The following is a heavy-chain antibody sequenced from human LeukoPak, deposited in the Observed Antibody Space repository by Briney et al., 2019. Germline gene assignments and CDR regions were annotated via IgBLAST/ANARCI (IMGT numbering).Heavy chain of an antibody. D-gene: IGHD2-2*01. J-gene: IGHJ6*02. CDR2: ISWNSSSI. CDR3: AKDISAGACSSTSCYYYYYGMDV. V-gene: IGHV3-9*01. CDR1: GFTFDDYA. Sequence: GGSLRLSCAASGFTFDDYAMHWVRQAPGKGLEWVSGISWNSSSIGYADSVKGRFTISRDNAKNSLYLQMNSLRAEDTALYYCAKDISAGACSSTSCYYYYYGMDVWGQGTTVTVSS.